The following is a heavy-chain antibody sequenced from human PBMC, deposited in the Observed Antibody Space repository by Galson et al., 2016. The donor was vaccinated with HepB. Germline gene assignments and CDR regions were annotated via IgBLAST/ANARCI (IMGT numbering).Heavy chain of an antibody. D-gene: IGHD5-24*01. J-gene: IGHJ4*02. CDR2: ISNSPKTQ. CDR1: GFTFSAYA. CDR3: ARDPGGKFSDGSIDY. V-gene: IGHV3-48*02. Sequence: SLRLSCAASGFTFSAYAMRWVRQAPGKGLEWVSHISNSPKTQHYIDSVKGRFTISRDNAKNSLFLQMNSLRDDDTAVYYCARDPGGKFSDGSIDYWGQGTLVTVSS.